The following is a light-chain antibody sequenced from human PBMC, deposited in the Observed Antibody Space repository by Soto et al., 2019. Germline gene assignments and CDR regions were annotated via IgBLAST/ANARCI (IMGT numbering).Light chain of an antibody. Sequence: DIQMTQSPSTLSASVGDRVTITCRASQSISTWLAWYQKKPGKAPNLLIYKASNLESGVPSRFSSSGSGTEFTLTISFLQPDDFATYYCQQYNSYPRTFGQGTKVQIK. J-gene: IGKJ1*01. CDR1: QSISTW. CDR2: KAS. V-gene: IGKV1-5*03. CDR3: QQYNSYPRT.